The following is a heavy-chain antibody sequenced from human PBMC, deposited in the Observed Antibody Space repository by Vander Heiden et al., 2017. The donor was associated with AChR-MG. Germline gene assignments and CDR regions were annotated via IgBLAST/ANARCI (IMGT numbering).Heavy chain of an antibody. CDR2: IYYSGST. CDR1: AGSIRSGRYY. V-gene: IGHV4-31*03. J-gene: IGHJ6*02. Sequence: QVQLQESGPGLVKPSQTLSLTCTFSAGSIRSGRYYWSWNRQHPGKGLEWIGYIYYSGSTYYNPSLKSRVTISVDTSKNQFSLKLSSVTAADTAVYYCARDGRYYDFWSGPFGYYYYGMDVWGHGTTVTVSS. CDR3: ARDGRYYDFWSGPFGYYYYGMDV. D-gene: IGHD3-3*01.